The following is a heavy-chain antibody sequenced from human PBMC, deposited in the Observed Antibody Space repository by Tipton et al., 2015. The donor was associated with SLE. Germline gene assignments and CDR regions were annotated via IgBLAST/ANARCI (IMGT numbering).Heavy chain of an antibody. J-gene: IGHJ4*02. CDR2: IYYSGST. CDR3: ARVGVVTPFDY. V-gene: IGHV4-39*07. CDR1: AGSISSSSYY. D-gene: IGHD4-23*01. Sequence: TLSLTCTVSAGSISSSSYYWGWIRQPPGKGLEWIGSIYYSGSTYYNPSLKSRVTISVDTSKNQFSLKLSSVTAADTAVYYCARVGVVTPFDYWGQGTLVTVSS.